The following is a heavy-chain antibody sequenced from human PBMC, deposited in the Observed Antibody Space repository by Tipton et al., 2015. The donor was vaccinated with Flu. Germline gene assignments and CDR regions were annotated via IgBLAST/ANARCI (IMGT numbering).Heavy chain of an antibody. J-gene: IGHJ4*02. CDR1: GGSISSYY. Sequence: TLSLTCTVSGGSISSYYWSWIRQPPGKGLEWIGYIYYSGSTNYNPSLKSRVTISVDTSKNQFSLKLSSVTAADTAVYYCARHGPGLGYCSGGSCYEVNYWGQGTLATVSS. CDR3: ARHGPGLGYCSGGSCYEVNY. V-gene: IGHV4-59*08. D-gene: IGHD2-15*01. CDR2: IYYSGST.